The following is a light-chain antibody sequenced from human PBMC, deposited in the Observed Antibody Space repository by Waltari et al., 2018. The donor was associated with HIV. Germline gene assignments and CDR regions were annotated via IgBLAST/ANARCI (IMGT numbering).Light chain of an antibody. V-gene: IGLV1-44*01. CDR2: SNN. Sequence: QSVLTHPPSASGTPGQRVTISCSGSSSNIGSNTVNWYQQLPGTAPKLLIYSNNQRPSGVPDRFSGSKSGTSASVAISGLQSEDEADYYCAAWDDSLNGPVFGGGTKLTVL. CDR3: AAWDDSLNGPV. CDR1: SSNIGSNT. J-gene: IGLJ3*02.